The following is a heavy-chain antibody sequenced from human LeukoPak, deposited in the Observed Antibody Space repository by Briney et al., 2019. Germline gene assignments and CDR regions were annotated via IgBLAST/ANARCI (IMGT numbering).Heavy chain of an antibody. J-gene: IGHJ1*01. V-gene: IGHV1-2*02. Sequence: GASVKVSCKASGYTFTGYYMHWVRQAPGQGLEWMGWINPNSGGTNYAQKFQGRVTMTRDTSISTAYMELSRLRSDDTAVYYCARGPRRDYDSSGYFQHWGQGTLVTVSS. CDR3: ARGPRRDYDSSGYFQH. CDR2: INPNSGGT. D-gene: IGHD3-22*01. CDR1: GYTFTGYY.